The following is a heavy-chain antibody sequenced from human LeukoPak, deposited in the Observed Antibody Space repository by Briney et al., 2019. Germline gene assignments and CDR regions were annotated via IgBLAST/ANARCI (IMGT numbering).Heavy chain of an antibody. CDR2: IIPIFGTA. Sequence: SVKVSCKASGGTFSSYAISWVRQAPGQGLEWMGGIIPIFGTANYAQKFQGRVTITADESTSTAYMELSSLGSEDTAVYYCARGITMVRGVTGPGYYYGMDVWGQGTTVTVSS. J-gene: IGHJ6*02. CDR1: GGTFSSYA. CDR3: ARGITMVRGVTGPGYYYGMDV. V-gene: IGHV1-69*13. D-gene: IGHD3-10*01.